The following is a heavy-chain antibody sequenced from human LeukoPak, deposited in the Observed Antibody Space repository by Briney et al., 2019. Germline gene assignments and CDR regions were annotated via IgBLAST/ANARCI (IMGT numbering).Heavy chain of an antibody. Sequence: GGALRLSFAASGFTLSSHAMHWGRPAPGKGLGGGAVISYDGGNKYYADSVKGRFTISRDNSKSTLFLQMSSLRAEDTAVYYCAREKYSSMFFDYWGQGTLVTVSS. CDR1: GFTLSSHA. CDR3: AREKYSSMFFDY. V-gene: IGHV3-30*04. J-gene: IGHJ4*02. D-gene: IGHD6-19*01. CDR2: ISYDGGNK.